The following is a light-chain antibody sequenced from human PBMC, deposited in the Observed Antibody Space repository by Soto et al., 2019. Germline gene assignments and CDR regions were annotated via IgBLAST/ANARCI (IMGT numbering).Light chain of an antibody. V-gene: IGKV1-9*01. J-gene: IGKJ5*01. Sequence: DIQMTQSPFSLSASVADRVTITCRTSQSISSDLNWYQQKAGKAPKLLIYATSTLQSGVPSRFSGSGSGTEFALTISSLQPEDFATYYCQQLKTYPFTFGQGTRLEI. CDR3: QQLKTYPFT. CDR2: ATS. CDR1: QSISSD.